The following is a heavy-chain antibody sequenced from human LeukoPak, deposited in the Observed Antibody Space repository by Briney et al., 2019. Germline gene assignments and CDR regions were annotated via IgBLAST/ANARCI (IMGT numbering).Heavy chain of an antibody. CDR3: ARAHPTYYGDSEACDI. D-gene: IGHD4-17*01. J-gene: IGHJ3*02. CDR1: GFTFSDYY. CDR2: ISSSGSNI. Sequence: PGGSLRLSCAASGFTFSDYYMSWVRQAPGKGLEWVAYISSSGSNIYYADSVKGRFTISRHNPKNSLYLQMNSLRSEDTGVYYCARAHPTYYGDSEACDIWPEGTIVTVST. V-gene: IGHV3-11*04.